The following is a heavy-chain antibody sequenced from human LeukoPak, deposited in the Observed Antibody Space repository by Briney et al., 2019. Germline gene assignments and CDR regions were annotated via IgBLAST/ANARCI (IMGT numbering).Heavy chain of an antibody. Sequence: PGGSLRLSCAASGFTFSSYAMHWVRQARGKGLEWVAVISYDGSNKYYADSVKGRFTISRDNSKNTLYLQMNSLRAEDTAVYYCARDALGGSGSPHFDYWGQGTLVTVSS. J-gene: IGHJ4*02. CDR3: ARDALGGSGSPHFDY. CDR1: GFTFSSYA. D-gene: IGHD3-10*01. V-gene: IGHV3-30*04. CDR2: ISYDGSNK.